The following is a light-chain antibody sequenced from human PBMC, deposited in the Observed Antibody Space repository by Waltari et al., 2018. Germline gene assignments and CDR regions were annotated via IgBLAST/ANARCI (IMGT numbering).Light chain of an antibody. CDR1: QSVSNNQ. V-gene: IGKV3-20*01. CDR2: GAF. J-gene: IGKJ5*01. CDR3: QQYGSSPLT. Sequence: TQSPSSVSAFVGDRVTITFRAGQSVSNNQLAWYQQSPGQAPRLVIYGAFARATAIPDRFSGTGSGTDFTLTISRLEPEDFAMYYCQQYGSSPLTFGQGTRLEIK.